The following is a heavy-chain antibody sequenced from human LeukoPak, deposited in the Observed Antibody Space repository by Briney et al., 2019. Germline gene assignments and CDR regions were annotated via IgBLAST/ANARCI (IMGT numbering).Heavy chain of an antibody. CDR1: GGSISSGGYY. J-gene: IGHJ4*02. CDR2: IYYSGST. CDR3: ARANPPDYVWGSYRYLYFDY. D-gene: IGHD3-16*02. V-gene: IGHV4-31*03. Sequence: PSQTLSLTCTVSGGSISSGGYYWSWIRQHPGKGLEWIGYIYYSGSTYYNPSLKSRVTMSVYTSKNQFSLKLSSVTAADTAVYYCARANPPDYVWGSYRYLYFDYWGQGTLVTVSS.